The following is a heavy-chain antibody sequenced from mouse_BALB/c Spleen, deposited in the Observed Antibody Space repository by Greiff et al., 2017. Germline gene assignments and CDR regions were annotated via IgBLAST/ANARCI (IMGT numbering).Heavy chain of an antibody. J-gene: IGHJ2*01. Sequence: EVQLKQSGGGLVKPGGSLKLSCAASGFTFSSYAMSWVRQTPEKRLEWVATISSGGSYTYYPDSVKGRFTISRDNAKNTLYLQMSSLRSEDTAMYYCARAGYLYYFDYWGQGTTLTVSS. D-gene: IGHD2-2*01. V-gene: IGHV5-9-3*01. CDR2: ISSGGSYT. CDR3: ARAGYLYYFDY. CDR1: GFTFSSYA.